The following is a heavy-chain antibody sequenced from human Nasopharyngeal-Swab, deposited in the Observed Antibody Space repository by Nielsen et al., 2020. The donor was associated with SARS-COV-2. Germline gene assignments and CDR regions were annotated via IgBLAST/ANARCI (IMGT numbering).Heavy chain of an antibody. CDR2: IKEDGSEK. J-gene: IGHJ4*02. D-gene: IGHD2-2*01. V-gene: IGHV3-7*03. CDR3: AKGSPGQCSSVTCTGAMYFDH. Sequence: GESLKISCAASGFTFSSYWMSWVRQAPGKGLEWVANIKEDGSEKYYVDSVKGRFTISRDNSKNSLYLQLNSLRDEDTAVYYCAKGSPGQCSSVTCTGAMYFDHWGQGTLVTVSS. CDR1: GFTFSSYW.